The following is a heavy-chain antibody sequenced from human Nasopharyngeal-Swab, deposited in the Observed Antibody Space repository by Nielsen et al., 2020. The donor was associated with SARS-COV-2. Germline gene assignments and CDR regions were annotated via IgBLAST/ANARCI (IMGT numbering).Heavy chain of an antibody. Sequence: GESLKISCAASGFTFSSYAMHWVRQAPGKGLEWVAVISYDVSNKYYADSVKGRFPISRDNSKKTLYLQMNSLRAEDTAVYYCARALWGSYYYGMDVWGQGTTVTVSS. CDR2: ISYDVSNK. V-gene: IGHV3-30*04. CDR1: GFTFSSYA. CDR3: ARALWGSYYYGMDV. J-gene: IGHJ6*02. D-gene: IGHD7-27*01.